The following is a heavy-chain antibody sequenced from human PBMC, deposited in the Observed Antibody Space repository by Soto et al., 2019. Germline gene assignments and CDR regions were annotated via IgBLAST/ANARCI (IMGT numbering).Heavy chain of an antibody. CDR3: ARSSNSWYLRYYFDL. Sequence: VQLQESGPGLVKPSETLSLTCTVSGGSISSYYWSWIRQLPGKGLEWLGFIYYSESTHYNPSLKSRVTMAVDTSKNHFARQLSSVTAADTAVYYCARSSNSWYLRYYFDLWGQGTLVTVSS. D-gene: IGHD6-13*01. CDR1: GGSISSYY. CDR2: IYYSEST. J-gene: IGHJ4*02. V-gene: IGHV4-59*13.